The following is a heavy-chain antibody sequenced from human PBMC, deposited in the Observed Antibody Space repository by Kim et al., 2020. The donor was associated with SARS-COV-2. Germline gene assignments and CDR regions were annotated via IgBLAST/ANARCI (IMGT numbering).Heavy chain of an antibody. CDR1: GGSISSYY. CDR2: IYYSGST. V-gene: IGHV4-59*01. D-gene: IGHD3-9*01. CDR3: ARDPSGGYYDILTGHYYHYGMDV. J-gene: IGHJ6*02. Sequence: SETLSLPCTVSGGSISSYYWSWIRQPPGKGLEWIGYIYYSGSTNYNPSLKSRVTISVDTSKNQFSLKVSSVTAADTAVYYCARDPSGGYYDILTGHYYHYGMDVWGQGTTVTVSS.